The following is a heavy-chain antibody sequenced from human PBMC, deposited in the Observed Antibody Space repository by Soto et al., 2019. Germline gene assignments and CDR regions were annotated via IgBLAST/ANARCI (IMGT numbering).Heavy chain of an antibody. CDR2: IYHSGST. Sequence: QVQLQESGPGLVKPSGTLSLTCAVSGGSISSSNWWSWVRQPPGKGLEWIGEIYHSGSTNYNPSLKGRVTIXXDXSXXQFSLKLSSVTAADTAVYYCARYRYNGYYYYGMDVWGQGTTVTVSS. CDR1: GGSISSSNW. J-gene: IGHJ6*02. V-gene: IGHV4-4*02. D-gene: IGHD3-16*02. CDR3: ARYRYNGYYYYGMDV.